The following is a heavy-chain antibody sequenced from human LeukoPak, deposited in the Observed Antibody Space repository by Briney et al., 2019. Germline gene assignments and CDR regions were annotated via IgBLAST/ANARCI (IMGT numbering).Heavy chain of an antibody. J-gene: IGHJ3*02. CDR2: INPNSGGT. Sequence: ASVKVSCKASRYTFTGSYMHWVRQAPGQGLEWMGWINPNSGGTNYAQKFQGRVTMTRDTSISTAYMELSRLRSDDTAVYYCARDEYYYDSSGSRDAFDIWGQGTMVTVSS. D-gene: IGHD3-22*01. CDR3: ARDEYYYDSSGSRDAFDI. V-gene: IGHV1-2*02. CDR1: RYTFTGSY.